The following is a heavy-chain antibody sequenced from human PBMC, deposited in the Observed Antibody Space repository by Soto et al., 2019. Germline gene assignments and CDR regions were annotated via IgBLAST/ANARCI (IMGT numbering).Heavy chain of an antibody. CDR1: GFTFSNYA. V-gene: IGHV3-30*18. D-gene: IGHD3-22*01. CDR3: AKDQTPRYYDSSAYPGPYDN. J-gene: IGHJ4*02. Sequence: GGSLRLSCAASGFTFSNYAMHCVRQAPGKGLEWVTIISYDGGNKYYVDSVKGRFTISRDNSKNTLYQEMNSLRVENTAVFYCAKDQTPRYYDSSAYPGPYDNWGQETLVTASS. CDR2: ISYDGGNK.